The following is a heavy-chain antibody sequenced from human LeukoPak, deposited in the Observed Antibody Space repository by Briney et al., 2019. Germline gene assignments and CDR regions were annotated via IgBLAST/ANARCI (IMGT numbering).Heavy chain of an antibody. V-gene: IGHV3-15*01. CDR3: AKDLSSAVTSALVLDV. CDR2: IKSKTDGGTT. J-gene: IGHJ6*02. D-gene: IGHD3-22*01. Sequence: GGSLRLSCAASGFTFSNAWMSWVRQAPGKGLEWVGRIKSKTDGGTTDYAAPVKGRFTISRDDSKNTLYLQMNSLKTEDTAVYYCAKDLSSAVTSALVLDVWGQGTTV. CDR1: GFTFSNAW.